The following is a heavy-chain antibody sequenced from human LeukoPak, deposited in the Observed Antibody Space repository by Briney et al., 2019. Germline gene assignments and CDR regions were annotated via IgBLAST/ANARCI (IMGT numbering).Heavy chain of an antibody. CDR2: IIPIFGTA. Sequence: SVKVSCKASLGTFSSYAISWVRQAPGQGREWVGGIIPIFGTANYAQKFQGRDTITADESTSTAYMELSSPRSEDTAVYYCAIQRGYSYGIDYCGQRTLVTVSS. V-gene: IGHV1-69*13. CDR1: LGTFSSYA. CDR3: AIQRGYSYGIDY. J-gene: IGHJ4*02. D-gene: IGHD5-18*01.